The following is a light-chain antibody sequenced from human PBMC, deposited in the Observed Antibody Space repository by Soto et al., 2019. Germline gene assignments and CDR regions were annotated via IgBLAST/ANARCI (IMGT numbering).Light chain of an antibody. CDR1: QSVLYISNNKNY. CDR2: WAS. Sequence: DIVMTQSPDSLAVSLGERATINCKSSQSVLYISNNKNYLAWYQQNPGQPPKLLIYWASTRESRVPDRFSGSGSGTDFPLTICSLQAEDVALYYCQQYYSTPPMYTFGQGTKLEIK. V-gene: IGKV4-1*01. CDR3: QQYYSTPPMYT. J-gene: IGKJ2*01.